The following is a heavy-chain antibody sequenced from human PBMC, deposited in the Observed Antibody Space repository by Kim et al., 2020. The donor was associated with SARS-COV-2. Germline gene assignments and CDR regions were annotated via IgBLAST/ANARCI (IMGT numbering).Heavy chain of an antibody. CDR1: GYTFTSYY. CDR2: INPSGGST. D-gene: IGHD1-1*01. V-gene: IGHV1-46*01. J-gene: IGHJ4*02. Sequence: ASVKVSCKASGYTFTSYYMHWVRQAPGQGLEWMGIINPSGGSTSYAQKFQGRVTMTRDTSTSTVYMELSSLRSEDTAVYYCARDHSYQSNPQLVYFDYWGQGTLVTVSS. CDR3: ARDHSYQSNPQLVYFDY.